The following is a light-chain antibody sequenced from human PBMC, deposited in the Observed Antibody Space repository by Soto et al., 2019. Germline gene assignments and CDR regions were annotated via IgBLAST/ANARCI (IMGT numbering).Light chain of an antibody. CDR1: SSDVGGYNY. Sequence: SALTQPASVSECRGRSITISCTGTSSDVGGYNYVSWYQQHPGKAPKLMIYDVSNRPSGVSNRFSGSKSGNTASLTISGLQAEDEADYYCSSYTSSSTLYVFGPGTKVTVL. CDR2: DVS. CDR3: SSYTSSSTLYV. J-gene: IGLJ1*01. V-gene: IGLV2-14*01.